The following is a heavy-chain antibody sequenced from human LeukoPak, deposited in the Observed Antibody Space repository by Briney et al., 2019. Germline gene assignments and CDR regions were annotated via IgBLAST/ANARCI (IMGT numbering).Heavy chain of an antibody. D-gene: IGHD3-3*01. CDR1: GFTFSSYA. CDR3: AKDKGDFWSGHHY. J-gene: IGHJ4*02. V-gene: IGHV3-23*01. CDR2: ISGGGSGT. Sequence: GGSLRLSYAPSGFTFSSYAMSWVRQAPGKGLEWVAVISGGGSGTYYADSVRGRFTISRDNSKNTVYLQMNSLRAEDTAIYYCAKDKGDFWSGHHYWGQGTLVTVSS.